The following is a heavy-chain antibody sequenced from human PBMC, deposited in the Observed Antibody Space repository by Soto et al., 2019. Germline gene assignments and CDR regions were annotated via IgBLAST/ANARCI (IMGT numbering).Heavy chain of an antibody. Sequence: SETLSLTCGVSGGTIRSPDWWTWVRQPPGQGLEWIGEIYRTGSTNYNPSLKSRVTISLDKSENQFSLKVTSLTAADTAVYYCASRDPGTSVDYWGQGTLVTVSS. V-gene: IGHV4-4*02. CDR1: GGTIRSPDW. CDR2: IYRTGST. CDR3: ASRDPGTSVDY. D-gene: IGHD1-7*01. J-gene: IGHJ4*02.